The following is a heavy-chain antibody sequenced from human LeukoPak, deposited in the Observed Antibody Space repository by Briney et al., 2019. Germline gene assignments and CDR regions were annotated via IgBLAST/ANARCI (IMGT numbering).Heavy chain of an antibody. Sequence: GGSLRLSCAASGFTFSSYGMHWVRQAPGKGLEWVAFIQYDGSNKYYADSVKGRFTISRDNSKNTLYLQMNSLRAEDTAVYYCARDFLLGMVDYWGQGTLVTVSS. V-gene: IGHV3-30*02. CDR3: ARDFLLGMVDY. D-gene: IGHD6-13*01. J-gene: IGHJ4*02. CDR2: IQYDGSNK. CDR1: GFTFSSYG.